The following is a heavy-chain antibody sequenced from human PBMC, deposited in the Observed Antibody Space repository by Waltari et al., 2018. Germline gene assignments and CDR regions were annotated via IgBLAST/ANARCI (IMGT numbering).Heavy chain of an antibody. D-gene: IGHD3-3*01. CDR1: GDSVSSNSAA. Sequence: QVQLQQSGPGLVKPSQTLSLTCAISGDSVSSNSAAWDWIRQSPSRGLAWLGRTYYRSKWYSHYAESVKSRMTINADTSKNEFSLQLTSVSPEDTGLYFCARTTITVFGVVVGALDNWGPGTLVTVSS. CDR3: ARTTITVFGVVVGALDN. V-gene: IGHV6-1*01. CDR2: TYYRSKWYS. J-gene: IGHJ4*02.